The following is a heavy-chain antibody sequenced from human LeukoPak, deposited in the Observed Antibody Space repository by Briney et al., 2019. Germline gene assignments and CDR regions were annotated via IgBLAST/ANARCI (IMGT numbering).Heavy chain of an antibody. V-gene: IGHV3-30*02. CDR2: IRYDGSNK. CDR3: AKDGRQRKTYFYGSGSANAFDI. CDR1: GFTFSTYG. Sequence: GGSLRLSCAASGFTFSTYGMHWVRQAPGKGLEWVAFIRYDGSNKFYADSVRGRFTISTDNSKNTLYLQMHSLRAEDTAVYYCAKDGRQRKTYFYGSGSANAFDIWGQGTMVTVSS. D-gene: IGHD3-10*01. J-gene: IGHJ3*02.